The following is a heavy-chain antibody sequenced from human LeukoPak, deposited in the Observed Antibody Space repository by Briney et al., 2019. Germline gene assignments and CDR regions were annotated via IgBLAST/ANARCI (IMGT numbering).Heavy chain of an antibody. D-gene: IGHD3-9*01. CDR1: GGSFSGYY. J-gene: IGHJ4*02. V-gene: IGHV4-34*01. CDR2: INHSGST. Sequence: SETLSLTCAVYGGSFSGYYWSWIRQPPGKGLEWIGEINHSGSTNYNPYLKSRVTISVDTSKNQFSLKLSSVTAADTAVYYCARAGGLRYFDWLFAWGQGTLVTVSS. CDR3: ARAGGLRYFDWLFA.